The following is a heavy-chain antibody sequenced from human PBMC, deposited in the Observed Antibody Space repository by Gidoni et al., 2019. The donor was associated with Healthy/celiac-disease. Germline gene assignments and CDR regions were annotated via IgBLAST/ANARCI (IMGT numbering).Heavy chain of an antibody. CDR1: GFTFSSYS. J-gene: IGHJ4*02. CDR2: ISSSSSYI. V-gene: IGHV3-21*01. Sequence: EVQLVESGGGLVKPGGSLRLSCAASGFTFSSYSMNWVRQAPGKGLVWVSSISSSSSYIYYADSVKGRFTISRDNAKNSLYLQMNSLRAEDTAVYYCAGSYDILTGYYNSGIFNYWGQGTLVTVSS. CDR3: AGSYDILTGYYNSGIFNY. D-gene: IGHD3-9*01.